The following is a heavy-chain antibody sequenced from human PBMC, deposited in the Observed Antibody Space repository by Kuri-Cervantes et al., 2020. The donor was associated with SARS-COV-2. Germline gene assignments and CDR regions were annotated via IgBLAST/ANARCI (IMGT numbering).Heavy chain of an antibody. CDR1: GFTFSSYG. J-gene: IGHJ6*02. CDR3: AKNGYDYYGSGSHYYYYYGMDV. D-gene: IGHD3-10*01. CDR2: ISYDGSNK. Sequence: GESLKISCAASGFTFSSYGMHWVRQAPGKGLEWVAVISYDGSNKYYADSVKGRFTISRDNSKNTLYLQMNSLRAEDTAVYYCAKNGYDYYGSGSHYYYYYGMDVWGQGTTVTVSS. V-gene: IGHV3-30*18.